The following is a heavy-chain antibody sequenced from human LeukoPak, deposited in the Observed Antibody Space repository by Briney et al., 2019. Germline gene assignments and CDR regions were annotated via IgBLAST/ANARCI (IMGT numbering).Heavy chain of an antibody. J-gene: IGHJ4*02. CDR3: TREVWGSTFPDC. CDR2: THHSGAT. CDR1: GYSISSGYF. Sequence: NPSETPSLTCSVSGYSISSGYFWGWIRQPPGKRPEWIATTHHSGATYYNPSLKSRVTLSVDMSKNQVSLKLTSVTAADTAVYYCTREVWGSTFPDCWGQGTLVTVSS. V-gene: IGHV4-38-2*02. D-gene: IGHD7-27*01.